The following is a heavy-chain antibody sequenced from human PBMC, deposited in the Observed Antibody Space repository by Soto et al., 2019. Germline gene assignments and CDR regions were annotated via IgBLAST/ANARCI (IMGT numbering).Heavy chain of an antibody. J-gene: IGHJ4*02. CDR2: IYWNDDE. CDR3: ARRLWDSSGWHPFDS. V-gene: IGHV2-5*01. Sequence: QITLKESGPTLVKPTQPLTLTCTLSGVSVSTTGVGVAWIRQPPGKALECLALIYWNDDERDSPSLKSRLTISKDISKNQVVLTMANMDPVDSATYYCARRLWDSSGWHPFDSWGQGALVTVSS. CDR1: GVSVSTTGVG. D-gene: IGHD6-19*01.